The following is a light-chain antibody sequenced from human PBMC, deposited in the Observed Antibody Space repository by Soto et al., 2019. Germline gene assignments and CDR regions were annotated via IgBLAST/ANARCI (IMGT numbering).Light chain of an antibody. CDR2: KAS. J-gene: IGKJ2*01. CDR3: QQSSSYPVT. Sequence: DIQMTQSPSTLSASVGDRVTITCRASQSISSWLAWYQQKPGKAPNLLIYKASNLESGVPSRFRGSGSGTEFTLTISSLQPDDFATYYCQQSSSYPVTFGQGTKLEIK. CDR1: QSISSW. V-gene: IGKV1-5*03.